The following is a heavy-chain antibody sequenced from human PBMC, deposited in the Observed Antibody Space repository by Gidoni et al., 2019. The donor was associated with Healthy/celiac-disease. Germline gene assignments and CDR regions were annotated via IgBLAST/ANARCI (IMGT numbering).Heavy chain of an antibody. J-gene: IGHJ6*02. Sequence: EGRRVGSGGGGVQPGGARRLAGEARGGHFDDYAMHWGRQAPGKGLEWVSGISWNSGRIGYADSVKGRFTISRDNAKNSLYLQMNGLRAEDTALYYCANLGGPYTDGMDVWGQGTTVTVSS. CDR3: ANLGGPYTDGMDV. CDR1: GGHFDDYA. V-gene: IGHV3-9*01. CDR2: ISWNSGRI. D-gene: IGHD4-4*01.